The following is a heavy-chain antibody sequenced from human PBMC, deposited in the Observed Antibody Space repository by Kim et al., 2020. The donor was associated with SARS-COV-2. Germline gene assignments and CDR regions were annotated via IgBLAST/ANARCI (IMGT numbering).Heavy chain of an antibody. CDR2: ISGSGGST. CDR3: AKTLTLYSSSWYSSGWFDP. V-gene: IGHV3-23*01. CDR1: GFTFSSYA. Sequence: GGSLRLSCAASGFTFSSYAMSWVRQAPGKGLEWVSAISGSGGSTYYADSVKGRFTISRDNSKNTLYLQMNSLRAEDTAVYYCAKTLTLYSSSWYSSGWFDPWGRNPGHRLL. D-gene: IGHD6-13*01. J-gene: IGHJ5*02.